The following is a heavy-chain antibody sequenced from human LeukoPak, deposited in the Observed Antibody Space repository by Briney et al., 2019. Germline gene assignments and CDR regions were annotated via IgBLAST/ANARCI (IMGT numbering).Heavy chain of an antibody. Sequence: GGSLRLSCAASEFTLSTYTMNWVRQAPGKGLQWFSYISSSSSTIYYADSVKGRFTISRDNAKNSLYLQMNSLRDEDTAAYYCAREYSSSSGRAFDIWGQGTMVTVSS. CDR3: AREYSSSSGRAFDI. V-gene: IGHV3-48*02. CDR1: EFTLSTYT. D-gene: IGHD6-6*01. CDR2: ISSSSSTI. J-gene: IGHJ3*02.